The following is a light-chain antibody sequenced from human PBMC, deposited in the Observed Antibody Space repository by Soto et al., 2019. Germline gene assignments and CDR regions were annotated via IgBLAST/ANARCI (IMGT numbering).Light chain of an antibody. CDR2: DVS. Sequence: QSALTQPASVSGSPGQSINISCTGTSSDVGGYNYVSWYQHHPGKAPKLIIYDVSNRPSGVSIPFSGSKSGNTASLTISGLQPEDEADYYCSSDTTSNTRQIVFGTGTKVTVL. CDR1: SSDVGGYNY. J-gene: IGLJ1*01. CDR3: SSDTTSNTRQIV. V-gene: IGLV2-14*03.